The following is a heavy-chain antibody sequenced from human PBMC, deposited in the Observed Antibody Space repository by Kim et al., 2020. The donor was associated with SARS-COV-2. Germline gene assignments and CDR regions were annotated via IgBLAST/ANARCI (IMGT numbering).Heavy chain of an antibody. J-gene: IGHJ3*02. Sequence: GGSLRLSCATSGFTFSADYMNWVRQAPGKGLEWLSRITKSSTTIYYADAVEGRFTITRDNAKNSLFLQMNSLSDEDTALYYCVRDRMGGAFDMWGQGTMVTVSP. CDR1: GFTFSADY. CDR3: VRDRMGGAFDM. CDR2: ITKSSTTI. D-gene: IGHD3-16*01. V-gene: IGHV3-48*02.